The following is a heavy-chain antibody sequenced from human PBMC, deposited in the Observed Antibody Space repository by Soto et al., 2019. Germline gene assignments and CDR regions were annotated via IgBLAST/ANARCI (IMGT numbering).Heavy chain of an antibody. CDR3: ARGGQDFWSGPFDY. Sequence: LSLTCTVSGGSISNYYCNWIRQPAGKGLEWIGRIDTSGSTNYNPSLKSRVTMSVDTSKQEFSLKLSSVTAADTALYYCARGGQDFWSGPFDYWGRGALVTVSS. V-gene: IGHV4-4*07. D-gene: IGHD3-3*01. CDR1: GGSISNYY. J-gene: IGHJ4*02. CDR2: IDTSGST.